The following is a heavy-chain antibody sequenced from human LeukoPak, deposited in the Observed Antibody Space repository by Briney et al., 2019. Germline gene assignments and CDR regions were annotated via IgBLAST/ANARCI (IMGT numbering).Heavy chain of an antibody. J-gene: IGHJ4*02. Sequence: AASVKVSCKASGGTFISYAISWVRQAPGQGLEWMGGIIPIFGTANYAQKFQGRVTITADESTSTAYMELSSLRSEDTAVYYCARSRARYFDWLLHFDYWGQGTLVTVSS. D-gene: IGHD3-9*01. CDR3: ARSRARYFDWLLHFDY. CDR2: IIPIFGTA. CDR1: GGTFISYA. V-gene: IGHV1-69*13.